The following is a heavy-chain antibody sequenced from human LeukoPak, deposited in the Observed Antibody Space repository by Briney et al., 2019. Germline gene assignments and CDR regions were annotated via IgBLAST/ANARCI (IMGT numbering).Heavy chain of an antibody. CDR2: IFGSGVAT. CDR1: GFTFSSYA. Sequence: GGSLRLSCAASGFTFSSYAMSWVRQAPGKGLEWVSLIFGSGVATYYADSVKGRFTISRDNSKNTLYLQMNSLRAEHTAVYYCAIRYCGGGDCYPLDYWGQGTLVTVSS. CDR3: AIRYCGGGDCYPLDY. V-gene: IGHV3-23*01. D-gene: IGHD2-21*02. J-gene: IGHJ4*02.